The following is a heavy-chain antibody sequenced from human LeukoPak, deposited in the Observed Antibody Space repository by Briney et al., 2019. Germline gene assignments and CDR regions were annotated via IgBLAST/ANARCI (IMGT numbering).Heavy chain of an antibody. CDR3: AKDLYTSRYARRFDY. CDR1: GFTFSNYA. D-gene: IGHD6-13*01. CDR2: VSGGGSST. V-gene: IGHV3-23*01. Sequence: GGSLRLSCVASGFTFSNYAMNWVRQAPGKGLEWVSGVSGGGSSTYYADSVKGRFTISRDNSKNMLYLQMNSLRAEDTAVYYCAKDLYTSRYARRFDYWGQGTLVTVSS. J-gene: IGHJ4*02.